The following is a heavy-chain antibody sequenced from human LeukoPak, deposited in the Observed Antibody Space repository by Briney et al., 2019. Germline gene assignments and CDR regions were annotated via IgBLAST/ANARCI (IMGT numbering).Heavy chain of an antibody. D-gene: IGHD5-24*01. CDR2: IYTSGGT. CDR3: ARGGDGYNSYYFDY. V-gene: IGHV4-61*02. J-gene: IGHJ4*02. CDR1: GGSISSGSYY. Sequence: PSQTLSLTCTVSGGSISSGSYYWSWIRQPAGKGLEWIGRIYTSGGTNYNPSLKSRVTISVDTSKNQFSLKLSSVTAADTAVYYCARGGDGYNSYYFDYWGQGTLVTVSS.